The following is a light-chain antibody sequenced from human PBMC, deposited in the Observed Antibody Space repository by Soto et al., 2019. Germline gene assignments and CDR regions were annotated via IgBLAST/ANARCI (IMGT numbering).Light chain of an antibody. CDR2: AAS. V-gene: IGKV1-39*01. Sequence: DIQMTQTPSSLSASVGDRVTITCRASQSISSYLNWYQQKPGKVPKLLIYAASGLQGGVPLRFSGSGSGTDFTRTISSLQPEDFATYYCQQSYSTPRTFGQGTTVEIK. J-gene: IGKJ1*01. CDR1: QSISSY. CDR3: QQSYSTPRT.